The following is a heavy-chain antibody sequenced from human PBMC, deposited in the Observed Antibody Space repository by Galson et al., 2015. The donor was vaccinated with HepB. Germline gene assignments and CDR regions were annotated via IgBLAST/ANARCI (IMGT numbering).Heavy chain of an antibody. CDR3: ASRSHRSRDGYTYGV. D-gene: IGHD5-24*01. J-gene: IGHJ4*02. V-gene: IGHV3-21*01. CDR2: ISSSSSYI. Sequence: SLRLSCAASGFTFSSYSMNWVRQAPGKGLEWVSSISSSSSYIYYADSVKGRFTISRDNAKNSLYLQMNSLRAEDTAVYYCASRSHRSRDGYTYGVWGQGTLVTVSS. CDR1: GFTFSSYS.